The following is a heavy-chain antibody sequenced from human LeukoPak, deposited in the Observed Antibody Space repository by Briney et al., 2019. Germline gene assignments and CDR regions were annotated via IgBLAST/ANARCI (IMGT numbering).Heavy chain of an antibody. D-gene: IGHD5-18*01. CDR3: ARAYSGLYGMDV. Sequence: ASVKVSCKASGGTFSSCAISWVRQAPGQGLEWMGRIIPILGIANYAQKFQGRVTITADKSTSTAYMELSSLRSEDTAVYYCARAYSGLYGMDVWGQGTTVTVSS. CDR1: GGTFSSCA. CDR2: IIPILGIA. J-gene: IGHJ6*02. V-gene: IGHV1-69*04.